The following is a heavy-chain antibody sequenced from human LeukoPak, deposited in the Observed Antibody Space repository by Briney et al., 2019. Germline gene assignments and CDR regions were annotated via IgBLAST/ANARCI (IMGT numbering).Heavy chain of an antibody. D-gene: IGHD6-6*01. CDR1: GFTFSSYS. J-gene: IGHJ3*02. CDR2: ISSSSSTI. CDR3: ARGYSSSSPDFPI. V-gene: IGHV3-48*01. Sequence: QTGGSLRLSCAASGFTFSSYSMNWVRQAPGKGLEWVSYISSSSSTIYYADSVKGRFTISRDNAKNSLYLQMNSLRAEDTAVYYCARGYSSSSPDFPIWGQGTMVTVSS.